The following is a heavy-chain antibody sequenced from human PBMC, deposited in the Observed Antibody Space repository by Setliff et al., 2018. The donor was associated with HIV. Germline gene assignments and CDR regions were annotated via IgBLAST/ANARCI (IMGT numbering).Heavy chain of an antibody. CDR1: RFTFSTSW. J-gene: IGHJ4*02. V-gene: IGHV3-7*03. CDR3: ARDSGYNSFDY. Sequence: LSLSCAASRFTFSTSWMTWVRQAPGKGLEWVANIKEDGSAKYYLDSVKGRFTISRDNAKNSLYLEMNSLRAEDTAVYYCARDSGYNSFDYWGQGTLVTVSS. CDR2: IKEDGSAK. D-gene: IGHD2-2*02.